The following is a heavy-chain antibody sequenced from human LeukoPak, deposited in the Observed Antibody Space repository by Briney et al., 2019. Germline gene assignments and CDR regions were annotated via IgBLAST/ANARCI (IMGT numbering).Heavy chain of an antibody. CDR1: GDSVSRNSAA. D-gene: IGHD6-19*01. J-gene: IGHJ5*02. CDR2: TYFRSKWYN. V-gene: IGHV6-1*01. CDR3: ARGSSGWLVNWFDP. Sequence: SQTLSLTCAISGDSVSRNSAAWNWIRQSPSRGLEWLGRTYFRSKWYNDYAVSVKSRITINPDTSKNHFSLQLNSVTPDDTAVYYCARGSSGWLVNWFDPWGQGTLVTVSS.